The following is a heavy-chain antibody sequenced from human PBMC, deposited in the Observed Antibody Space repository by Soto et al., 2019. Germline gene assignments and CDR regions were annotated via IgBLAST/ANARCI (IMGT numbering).Heavy chain of an antibody. V-gene: IGHV4-30-4*01. Sequence: SETLSLTCTVSGVSITNSDYYWTWIRQPPGKGLEWIGFIFYSGSTYYNPSLKSRVTISADTSKNEFSLKLTSVTAADTAVYYCARGHGFLEWLLRWFDPWGQGTLVTVSS. CDR1: GVSITNSDYY. D-gene: IGHD3-3*01. CDR2: IFYSGST. CDR3: ARGHGFLEWLLRWFDP. J-gene: IGHJ5*02.